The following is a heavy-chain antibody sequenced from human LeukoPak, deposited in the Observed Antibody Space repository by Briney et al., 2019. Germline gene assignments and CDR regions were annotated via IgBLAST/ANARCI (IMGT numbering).Heavy chain of an antibody. CDR1: GFTFSSYG. V-gene: IGHV3-30*18. CDR2: ISYDGNNK. Sequence: GRSLRLSCAASGFTFSSYGMHWVRQAPGKGLEWVAVISYDGNNKYYADSVKGRFTISRDNSKNTLYLQMDNLRAEDTAAYYCAKYQREWLPKGGFDYWGQGTLVTVSS. D-gene: IGHD6-19*01. CDR3: AKYQREWLPKGGFDY. J-gene: IGHJ4*02.